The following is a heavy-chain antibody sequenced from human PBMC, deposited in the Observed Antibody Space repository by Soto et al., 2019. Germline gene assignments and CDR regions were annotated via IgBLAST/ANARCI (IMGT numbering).Heavy chain of an antibody. V-gene: IGHV4-4*02. CDR2: IYHSGST. J-gene: IGHJ4*02. CDR1: SGSISSSNW. D-gene: IGHD2-2*01. CDR3: ARTRPIVVVPAAIAFDY. Sequence: QVQLQESGPGLVKPSGTLSLTCAVSSGSISSSNWWSWVRQLPGKGLEWIGEIYHSGSTNYNPSLKSRVTISVDKSKNQFSLKLSSVTAADTAVYYCARTRPIVVVPAAIAFDYWGQGTLVTVSS.